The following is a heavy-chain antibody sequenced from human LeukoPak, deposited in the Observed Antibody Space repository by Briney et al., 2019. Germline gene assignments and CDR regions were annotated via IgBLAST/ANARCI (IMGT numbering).Heavy chain of an antibody. D-gene: IGHD2-2*01. CDR3: ANGEYQLPTNY. CDR1: GFTFSSYW. CDR2: IKQDGSEK. Sequence: GGSLRLSCAASGFTFSSYWMSWVRQAPGKGLEWVANIKQDGSEKYYVDPVKGRFTISRDNAKNSLYLQMNSLRAEDTAVYYCANGEYQLPTNYWGQGTLVTVSS. J-gene: IGHJ4*02. V-gene: IGHV3-7*01.